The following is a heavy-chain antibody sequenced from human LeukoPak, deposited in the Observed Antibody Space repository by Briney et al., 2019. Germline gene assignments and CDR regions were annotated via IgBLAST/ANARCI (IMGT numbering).Heavy chain of an antibody. D-gene: IGHD6-19*01. CDR2: ISNSGVNT. CDR3: AKRNSSGWYYFDY. J-gene: IGHJ4*02. Sequence: GGSLRLSCEASGFTFRSYAISWVRHAPGKGVEWVSLISNSGVNTYYATSVKSRFTISRDNSKNTLYMQMNSLRDEDTAIHYCAKRNSSGWYYFDYWGQGTLVTGSS. CDR1: GFTFRSYA. V-gene: IGHV3-23*01.